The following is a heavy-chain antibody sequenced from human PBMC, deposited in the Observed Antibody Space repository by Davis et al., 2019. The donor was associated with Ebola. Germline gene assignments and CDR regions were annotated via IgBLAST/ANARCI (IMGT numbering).Heavy chain of an antibody. V-gene: IGHV4-4*02. CDR1: GGSIRSRNW. CDR3: ARIDPTGTYGMDV. D-gene: IGHD1-14*01. CDR2: INHSGST. Sequence: MPSEPLSLTCPVSGGSIRSRNWWSSVRQPPGKGLEWIGEINHSGSTNYNPSLKSRVTISVDTSKNQFSLKLSSVTAADTAVYYCARIDPTGTYGMDVWGQGTTVTVSS. J-gene: IGHJ6*02.